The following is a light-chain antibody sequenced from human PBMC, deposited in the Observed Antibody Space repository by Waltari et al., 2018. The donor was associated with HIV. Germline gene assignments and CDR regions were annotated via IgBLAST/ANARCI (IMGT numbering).Light chain of an antibody. V-gene: IGKV3-20*01. CDR1: QSVSSSY. Sequence: EIVLTQSPGTLSLSPGERATLSCRASQSVSSSYLTWYQQRPGQAPRLLIYGASSRAAGIPDRFSGSESGTDFILTISRLEPEDFAVYYCQQYGSSPRLSFGGGTKVEIK. CDR3: QQYGSSPRLS. J-gene: IGKJ4*01. CDR2: GAS.